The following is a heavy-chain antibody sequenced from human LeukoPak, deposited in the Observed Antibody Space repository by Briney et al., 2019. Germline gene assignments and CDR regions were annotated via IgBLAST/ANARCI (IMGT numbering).Heavy chain of an antibody. J-gene: IGHJ5*02. CDR3: ARGMGVLVPAATWFDP. CDR2: INPNSGGT. Sequence: ASVKVSCKASGYTFIAYYMHWVRQAPGQGLGWMGWINPNSGGTNYAQKFQGRVTMTRDTSISTAYMDLSRLRSDDTAVYYCARGMGVLVPAATWFDPWGQGTLVTVSS. D-gene: IGHD2-2*01. V-gene: IGHV1-2*02. CDR1: GYTFIAYY.